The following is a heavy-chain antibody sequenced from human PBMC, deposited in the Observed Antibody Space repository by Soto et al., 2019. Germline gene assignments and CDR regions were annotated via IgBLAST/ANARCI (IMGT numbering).Heavy chain of an antibody. J-gene: IGHJ3*02. D-gene: IGHD6-19*01. CDR2: IYHSGST. CDR3: ARAGATSSGWYGDAFDI. Sequence: QVQLQESGPGLVKPSGTLSLTCAVSGGSISSSNWWSWVRQPPGKGLEWIGEIYHSGSTNYNPSLKSRVTISVDESKNQFSLKLSSVTAADTAVYYCARAGATSSGWYGDAFDIWGQGTMVTVSS. V-gene: IGHV4-4*02. CDR1: GGSISSSNW.